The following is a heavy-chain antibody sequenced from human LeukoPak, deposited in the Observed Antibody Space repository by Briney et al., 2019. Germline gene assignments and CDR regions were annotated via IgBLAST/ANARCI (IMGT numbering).Heavy chain of an antibody. J-gene: IGHJ1*01. D-gene: IGHD2-2*01. CDR1: GESFSGYY. V-gene: IGHV4-34*01. CDR3: ARRGVVVVPAAIRVQYFQH. CDR2: INHSGST. Sequence: SETLSLTCAVYGESFSGYYWSWIRQPPGKGLEWIGEINHSGSTNYNPSLKSRVTISVDTSKNQFSLKLSSVTAADTAVYYCARRGVVVVPAAIRVQYFQHWGQGTLVTVSS.